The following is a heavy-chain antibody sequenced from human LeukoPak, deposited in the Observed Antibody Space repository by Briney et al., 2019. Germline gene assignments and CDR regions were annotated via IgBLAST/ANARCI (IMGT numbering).Heavy chain of an antibody. CDR1: GYTFTSYG. J-gene: IGHJ4*02. CDR3: ARGRVKGASGSGPKHFDY. CDR2: IIPIFGTA. D-gene: IGHD1-26*01. Sequence: SVKVSCKASGYTFTSYGISWVRQAPGQGLEWMGGIIPIFGTANYAQKLQGRVTITADESTSTAYMELSSLRSEDTAVYYCARGRVKGASGSGPKHFDYWGQGTLVTVSS. V-gene: IGHV1-69*13.